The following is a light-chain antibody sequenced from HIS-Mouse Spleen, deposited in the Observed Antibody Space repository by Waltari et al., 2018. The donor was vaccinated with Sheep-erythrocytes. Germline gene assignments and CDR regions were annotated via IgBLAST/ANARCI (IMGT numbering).Light chain of an antibody. J-gene: IGLJ1*01. CDR3: CSYAGSYNHV. CDR1: SSDVGGYNY. Sequence: QSALTQPRSVSGSPGQSVTISCTGTSSDVGGYNYVSWYQQHPGKAPKLMISEVSKRPSGVPDRFSGSKSGNTASLTISGLQAEDEADYYCCSYAGSYNHVFATGTKVTVL. CDR2: EVS. V-gene: IGLV2-11*01.